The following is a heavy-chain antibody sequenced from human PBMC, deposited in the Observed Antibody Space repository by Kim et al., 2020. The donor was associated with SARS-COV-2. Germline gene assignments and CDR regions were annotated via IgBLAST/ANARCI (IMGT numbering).Heavy chain of an antibody. CDR2: IYHSGST. CDR3: VRLDWSPKIRWYFDL. J-gene: IGHJ2*01. D-gene: IGHD3-9*01. V-gene: IGHV4-59*08. CDR1: GGSMRNYY. Sequence: SETLSLTCTVSGGSMRNYYWTWIRQPPGKGLELIGYIYHSGSTYYSPSLKSRVTILEDTSNNHFSLTLSSVTAADTAVYYCVRLDWSPKIRWYFDLWGRGTLVTVSS.